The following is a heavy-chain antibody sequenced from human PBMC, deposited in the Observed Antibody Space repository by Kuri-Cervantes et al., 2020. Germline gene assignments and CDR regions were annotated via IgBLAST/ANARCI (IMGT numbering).Heavy chain of an antibody. CDR1: GDSVNSGSNY. V-gene: IGHV4-61*10. CDR3: ATYSSSWYVFDY. CDR2: INHSGST. Sequence: SETLSLTCTVSGDSVNSGSNYWSWIRQPAGKGLEWIGEINHSGSTNYNPSLKSRVTISVDTSKNQFSLKLSSVTAADTAVYYCATYSSSWYVFDYWGQGTLVTVSS. D-gene: IGHD6-13*01. J-gene: IGHJ4*02.